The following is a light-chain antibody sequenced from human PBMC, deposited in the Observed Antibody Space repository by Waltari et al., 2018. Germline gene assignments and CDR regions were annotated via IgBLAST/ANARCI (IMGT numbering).Light chain of an antibody. Sequence: EIVMTQSPATLSVSPGERATLSCRASQSVSSSLAWYQQKPGQTPRLLIYEASTRPTGIPARFSGSGSGTEFTLSISNLQSEDFAVYYCQQYNTWPPITFGQGTRLEIK. CDR3: QQYNTWPPIT. J-gene: IGKJ5*01. V-gene: IGKV3-15*01. CDR1: QSVSSS. CDR2: EAS.